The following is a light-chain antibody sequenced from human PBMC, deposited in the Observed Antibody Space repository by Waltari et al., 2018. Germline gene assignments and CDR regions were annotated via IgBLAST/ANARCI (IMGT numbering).Light chain of an antibody. J-gene: IGLJ3*02. CDR3: CSYAASTISWV. CDR2: EDT. V-gene: IGLV2-23*01. CDR1: SRDVGSYNL. Sequence: QSALTQPASVSESPGQSITISCTGTSRDVGSYNLFPWYQQHPGKAPNLIIYEDTKRPSGVSNRFSGSKSGNTASLTISGLQAEDEADYYCCSYAASTISWVFGGGTKLTVL.